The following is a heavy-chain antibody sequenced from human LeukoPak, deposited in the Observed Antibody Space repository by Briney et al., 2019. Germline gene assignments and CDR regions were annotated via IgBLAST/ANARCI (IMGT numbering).Heavy chain of an antibody. Sequence: ASVTVSCKASGYTFTSYGISWVRQAPGQGLEWMGWISAYNGNTNYAQKLQGRVTMTTDTSTSTAYMELRSLRSDDTAVYYCARDTPPQEWLFRRDYYYGMDVWGQGTTVTVSS. CDR1: GYTFTSYG. D-gene: IGHD3-3*01. J-gene: IGHJ6*02. CDR3: ARDTPPQEWLFRRDYYYGMDV. CDR2: ISAYNGNT. V-gene: IGHV1-18*01.